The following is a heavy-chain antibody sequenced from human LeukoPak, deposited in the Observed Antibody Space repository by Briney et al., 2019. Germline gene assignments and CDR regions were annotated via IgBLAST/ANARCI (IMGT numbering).Heavy chain of an antibody. D-gene: IGHD5-12*01. CDR2: VNESGGRT. Sequence: GGSLRLSCAASGFSFSRYAMGWVRQAPGKGLEWVSTVNESGGRTYYADSVKGRFTMSRDNSRSTLYLQMNSLRAEDTAVYYCAKEGRPNSGGGFFYYWGQGTRVTVSS. J-gene: IGHJ4*02. CDR3: AKEGRPNSGGGFFYY. CDR1: GFSFSRYA. V-gene: IGHV3-23*01.